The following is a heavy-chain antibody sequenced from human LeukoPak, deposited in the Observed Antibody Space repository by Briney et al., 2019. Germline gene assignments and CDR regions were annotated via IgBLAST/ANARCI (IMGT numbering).Heavy chain of an antibody. CDR3: ARDRSPDAFWYYDL. V-gene: IGHV3-11*04. D-gene: IGHD6-13*01. CDR2: ISSSGSTI. J-gene: IGHJ2*01. Sequence: KPGGSLRLSCAASGFTFTDYYMSWIRQAPGKGLEWVSYISSSGSTIYYADSVKGRFTISRDNAKNSLYLQMNSLRAEDTAVYYCARDRSPDAFWYYDLWGRGTLVTVSS. CDR1: GFTFTDYY.